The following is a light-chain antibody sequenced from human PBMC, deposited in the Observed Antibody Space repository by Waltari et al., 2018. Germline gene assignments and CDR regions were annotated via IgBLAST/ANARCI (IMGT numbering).Light chain of an antibody. CDR1: SHDVASNP. V-gene: IGLV2-14*01. Sequence: QSALTQPASVSGSPGQSITISCTGTSHDVASNPVTWYQPHPGKAPKLMIYDVTKRPSGVSNRFSGSKSGNTASLTISGLQAEDEADYHCSSYTSSNTVVFGGGTKLTVL. CDR3: SSYTSSNTVV. CDR2: DVT. J-gene: IGLJ3*02.